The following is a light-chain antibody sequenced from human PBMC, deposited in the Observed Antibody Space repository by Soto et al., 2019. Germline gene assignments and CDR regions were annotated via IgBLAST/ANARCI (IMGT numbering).Light chain of an antibody. CDR3: CSYAGSYTSYV. CDR2: DVS. Sequence: SVLTQPRSVSGAPGQSVTISCTGNSSDVGGYNYVSWYQQHPGKAPKLMIYDVSKRPSGVPDRFSGSKSGNTASLTISGLQAEDEADYYCCSYAGSYTSYVFGTGTKVTVL. CDR1: SSDVGGYNY. J-gene: IGLJ1*01. V-gene: IGLV2-11*01.